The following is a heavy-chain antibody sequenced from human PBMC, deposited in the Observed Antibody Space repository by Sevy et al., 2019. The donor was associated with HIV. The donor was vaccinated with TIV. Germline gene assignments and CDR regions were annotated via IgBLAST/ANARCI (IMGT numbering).Heavy chain of an antibody. CDR3: AVGYCSSTSCLISYYYYYMDV. V-gene: IGHV1-69*06. CDR2: IIPIFGTA. J-gene: IGHJ6*03. D-gene: IGHD2-2*01. Sequence: ASVKVSCKASGGTFSSYAISWVRQAPGQGLEWMGGIIPIFGTANYEQKFQGRVTITADKSTSTADMELGSLRSEDTAVYYCAVGYCSSTSCLISYYYYYMDVWGKGTTVTVSS. CDR1: GGTFSSYA.